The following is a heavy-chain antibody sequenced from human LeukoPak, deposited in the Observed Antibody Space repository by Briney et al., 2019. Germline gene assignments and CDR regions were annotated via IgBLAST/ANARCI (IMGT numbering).Heavy chain of an antibody. CDR3: ARVLCSSTSCYYGMDV. J-gene: IGHJ6*02. Sequence: ASVKVSCKASGYTFTGYYMHWVRQAPGQGLEWMGWINPNSGGTNYAQKFQGRVTMTRDTSISTAYMELSRLRSDDTAVYYCARVLCSSTSCYYGMDVWGQGTTVTVSS. CDR2: INPNSGGT. D-gene: IGHD2-2*01. V-gene: IGHV1-2*02. CDR1: GYTFTGYY.